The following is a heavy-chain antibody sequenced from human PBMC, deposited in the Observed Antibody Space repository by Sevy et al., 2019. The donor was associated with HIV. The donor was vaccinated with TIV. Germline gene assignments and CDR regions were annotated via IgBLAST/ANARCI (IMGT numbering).Heavy chain of an antibody. Sequence: GGSLRLSCAASGVTFSNYAMNWVRQAPGKGLEWVSGISGSGGSGTKTNYADSVKGRFTISRDDSKNSLFLQLNSLRAEDTAIYYCARKYDSSGYFDYWGQGTLVTVSS. V-gene: IGHV3-23*01. CDR2: ISGSGGSGTKT. D-gene: IGHD3-22*01. J-gene: IGHJ4*02. CDR1: GVTFSNYA. CDR3: ARKYDSSGYFDY.